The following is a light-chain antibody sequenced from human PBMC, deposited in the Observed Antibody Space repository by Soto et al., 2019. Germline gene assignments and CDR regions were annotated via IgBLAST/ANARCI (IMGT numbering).Light chain of an antibody. V-gene: IGKV1-5*03. J-gene: IGKJ1*01. CDR3: QPYNSYSRT. CDR1: QSIDSW. Sequence: DIQMTQSPSTLSASVGDRVTITCRASQSIDSWLAWYQHKPGKAPKLQIFKASTLETGVPSRFSGSGSETEFTLTISSLQPDDSATYYCQPYNSYSRTFGQGTKV. CDR2: KAS.